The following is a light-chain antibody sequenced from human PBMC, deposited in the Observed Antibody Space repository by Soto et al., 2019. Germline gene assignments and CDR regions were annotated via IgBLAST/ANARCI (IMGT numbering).Light chain of an antibody. V-gene: IGLV9-49*01. Sequence: QPVLTQPPSASASLGASVTLTCNLTSGYSNYKVDWYQQRPGKGPRFVMRVGSGGIVGSKGDGIPDRFSVLGSGLNRYLTIKNIQEEDESDYHCGADHGSGSNPMWVFGGGTKLTVL. CDR3: GADHGSGSNPMWV. CDR1: SGYSNYK. J-gene: IGLJ2*01. CDR2: VGSGGIVG.